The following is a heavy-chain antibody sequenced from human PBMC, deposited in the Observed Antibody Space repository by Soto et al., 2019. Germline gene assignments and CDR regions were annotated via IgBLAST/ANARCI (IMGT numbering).Heavy chain of an antibody. CDR1: EGTFNSYA. CDR3: ASGASRWYPYFFDS. V-gene: IGHV1-69*01. D-gene: IGHD6-13*01. CDR2: IIPYYNTL. Sequence: QAQVVQSGAEVRKPGSSVKLSCKASEGTFNSYAIAWVRQAPGQGLEWMGGIIPYYNTLNYAQKFQDRVTIPADDSTNTVYMGLSSLRSDDTAVYFCASGASRWYPYFFDSWAQGTLVTVSS. J-gene: IGHJ4*02.